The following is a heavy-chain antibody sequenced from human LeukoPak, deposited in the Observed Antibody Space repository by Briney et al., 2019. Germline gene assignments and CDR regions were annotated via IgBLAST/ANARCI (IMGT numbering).Heavy chain of an antibody. CDR2: ISDSGST. D-gene: IGHD6-13*01. J-gene: IGHJ4*02. Sequence: SETLSLTCTVSGGSISSYYWSWIRQPPGQGLEWIGYISDSGSTNYNPFLKSRITISGDTPGNQVSLKLSSVTAADTAVYYCARGIGAVGILYYFDYWGQGTLVSVSS. CDR1: GGSISSYY. CDR3: ARGIGAVGILYYFDY. V-gene: IGHV4-59*01.